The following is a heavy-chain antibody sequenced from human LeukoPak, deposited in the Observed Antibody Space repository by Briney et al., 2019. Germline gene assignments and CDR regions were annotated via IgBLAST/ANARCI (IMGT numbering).Heavy chain of an antibody. CDR1: GVSISSSNW. J-gene: IGHJ6*03. D-gene: IGHD4-11*01. CDR2: IYHSGST. V-gene: IGHV4-4*02. CDR3: ARLTTPRTHSDIYYYYMDV. Sequence: SGTLCLTCAVSGVSISSSNWWSWVRQPPGKGLEWIGEIYHSGSTNYNPSLKSRFTMLVDLSKNQFSLKLTSVTAADTAVYYCARLTTPRTHSDIYYYYMDVWGEGTTVTVSS.